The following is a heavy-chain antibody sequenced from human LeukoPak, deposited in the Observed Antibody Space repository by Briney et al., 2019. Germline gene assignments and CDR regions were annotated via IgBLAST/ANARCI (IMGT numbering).Heavy chain of an antibody. V-gene: IGHV4-61*08. J-gene: IGHJ4*02. Sequence: SETLSLTCTVSGGSISSGDYYWRWIRQPPGKGREWIGYIYYSGSTNYNPSLKSRVTMSVDTSKNQFSLKLSSVTAADTAAYYCARWVAAASIDYWGQGTLVTVSS. CDR1: GGSISSGDYY. CDR2: IYYSGST. D-gene: IGHD6-13*01. CDR3: ARWVAAASIDY.